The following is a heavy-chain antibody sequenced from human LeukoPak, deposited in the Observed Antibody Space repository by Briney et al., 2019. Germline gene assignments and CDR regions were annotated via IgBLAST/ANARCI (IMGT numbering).Heavy chain of an antibody. CDR3: AREDYYDSSGYPHLYYMDV. J-gene: IGHJ6*03. Sequence: ASVKVSCKASGYTFTSYDINWVRQATGQGLEWMGWMNPNSGNTGYAQKFQGRVTMTRNTSISTAYMELSSLRSEDTAVYYCAREDYYDSSGYPHLYYMDVWGKETTVTVSS. CDR2: MNPNSGNT. D-gene: IGHD3-22*01. CDR1: GYTFTSYD. V-gene: IGHV1-8*01.